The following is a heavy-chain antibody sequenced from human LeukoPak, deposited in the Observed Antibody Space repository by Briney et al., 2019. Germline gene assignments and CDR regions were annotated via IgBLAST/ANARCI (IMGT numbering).Heavy chain of an antibody. V-gene: IGHV3-72*01. Sequence: GTSLRLSCAVSGFTLSDHNMDWVRQAPGKGLEWVGRTTNKAHSYTTEYAASVKGRFTISRDDSQNSLYLQMNSLKTEDTAVYYCARAPSGLDYWGQGILVTVSS. CDR2: TTNKAHSYTT. CDR1: GFTLSDHN. CDR3: ARAPSGLDY. J-gene: IGHJ4*02. D-gene: IGHD2-15*01.